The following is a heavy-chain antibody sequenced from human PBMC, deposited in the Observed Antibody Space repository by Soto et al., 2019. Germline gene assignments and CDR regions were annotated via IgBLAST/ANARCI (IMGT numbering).Heavy chain of an antibody. CDR3: ARDNWRGSSRHPHFGP. Sequence: QVQLVESGGGVVQPGRSLRLSCAASGFTFSRYAVHWVRQAPGKGLEWVAVISSDGSSKYYADSVKGRFTISRDNSKNTKEPQMNRLRNEDKAGDFRARDNWRGSSRHPHFGPWGQGTPGNGSP. CDR2: ISSDGSSK. V-gene: IGHV3-30-3*01. J-gene: IGHJ5*02. CDR1: GFTFSRYA. D-gene: IGHD2-15*01.